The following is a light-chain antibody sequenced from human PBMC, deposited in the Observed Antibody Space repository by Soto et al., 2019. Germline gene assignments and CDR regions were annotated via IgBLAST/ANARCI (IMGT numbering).Light chain of an antibody. CDR1: SSDVGGYNY. J-gene: IGLJ2*01. V-gene: IGLV2-14*01. CDR3: SSYSSSSPVV. CDR2: EVS. Sequence: QSVLTQPASVSGSPGQSITISCTGTSSDVGGYNYVSWYQQHPGKAPKLMIYEVSNRPSGVSNRFSGSKSGNTASLTISGLRAEDEAYSYCSSYSSSSPVVFGGGTKLTVL.